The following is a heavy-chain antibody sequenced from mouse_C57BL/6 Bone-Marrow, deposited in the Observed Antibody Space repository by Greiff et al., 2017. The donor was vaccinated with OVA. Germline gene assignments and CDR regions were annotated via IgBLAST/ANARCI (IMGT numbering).Heavy chain of an antibody. CDR3: TGGLDGRGSYWYFDG. D-gene: IGHD1-1*01. Sequence: QVQLQQSGAELVRPGASVTLSCKASGYTFTDYEMHWVKQTPVHGLEWIGAIDPETGGTAYNQKFKGKAILTADKSSSTAYMELRSLTSEDSAVYYGTGGLDGRGSYWYFDGWGTGTTVTVAS. V-gene: IGHV1-15*01. CDR2: IDPETGGT. J-gene: IGHJ1*03. CDR1: GYTFTDYE.